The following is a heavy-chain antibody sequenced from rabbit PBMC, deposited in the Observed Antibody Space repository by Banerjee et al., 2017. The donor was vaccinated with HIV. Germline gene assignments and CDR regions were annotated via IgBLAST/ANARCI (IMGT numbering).Heavy chain of an antibody. CDR2: IYAGSGST. D-gene: IGHD1-1*01. CDR1: GFDFSSYH. Sequence: QLKETGGGLVQPGGSLTLSCKASGFDFSSYHMGWVRQAPGKGLERIGIIYAGSGSTDYASWVNGRFTISIDNAQNTVFLQMTSLTAADTATYFCARVRSSSGYYPDWLDLWGPGTLVTVS. CDR3: ARVRSSSGYYPDWLDL. V-gene: IGHV1S7*01. J-gene: IGHJ5*01.